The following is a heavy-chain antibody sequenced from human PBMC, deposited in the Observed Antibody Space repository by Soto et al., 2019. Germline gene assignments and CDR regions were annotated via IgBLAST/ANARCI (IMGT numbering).Heavy chain of an antibody. CDR3: ARDRMITFGGVISDAFDI. CDR1: GGSISSGDYY. J-gene: IGHJ3*02. V-gene: IGHV4-30-4*01. CDR2: IYYSGST. Sequence: PSETLSLTCTVSGGSISSGDYYWSWIRQPPGKGLEWIGYIYYSGSTYYNPSLKSRVTISVDTSKNQFSLKLSSVTAADTAVYYCARDRMITFGGVISDAFDIWGQGTMVTVSS. D-gene: IGHD3-16*02.